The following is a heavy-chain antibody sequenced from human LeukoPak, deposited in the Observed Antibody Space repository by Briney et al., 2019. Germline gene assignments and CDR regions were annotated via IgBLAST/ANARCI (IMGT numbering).Heavy chain of an antibody. Sequence: SETLSLTCTVSGGSVSSDSYYWSWLRQPPGKGLEWIGHIYYSGSTNYKPSLKSRVTISVDTSKNQFSLKVSSVTAEDTAVYYCARLYCSSTSCYFSRYHNWFDPWGQGTLVTVSS. D-gene: IGHD2-2*01. J-gene: IGHJ5*02. V-gene: IGHV4-61*01. CDR2: IYYSGST. CDR3: ARLYCSSTSCYFSRYHNWFDP. CDR1: GGSVSSDSYY.